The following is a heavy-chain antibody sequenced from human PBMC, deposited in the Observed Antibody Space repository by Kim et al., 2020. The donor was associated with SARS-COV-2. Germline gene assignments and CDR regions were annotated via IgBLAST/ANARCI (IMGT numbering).Heavy chain of an antibody. V-gene: IGHV3-30*07. CDR2: GSNK. CDR3: ACRQQFDY. D-gene: IGHD6-13*01. Sequence: GSNKDSVDSVKGRFAISRDNSKNPRYVQKNTMRAEDTAVYYCACRQQFDYWGQGTLVTVSS. J-gene: IGHJ4*02.